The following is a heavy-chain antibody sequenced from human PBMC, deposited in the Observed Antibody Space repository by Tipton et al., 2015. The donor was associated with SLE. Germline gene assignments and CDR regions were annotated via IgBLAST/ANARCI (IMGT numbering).Heavy chain of an antibody. CDR1: GFTFSSYS. V-gene: IGHV3-48*01. CDR3: ARDLTSSSWYREIDC. J-gene: IGHJ4*02. D-gene: IGHD6-13*01. CDR2: ISSSSSTI. Sequence: SLRLSCAASGFTFSSYSMNWVRQAPGKGLEWVSYISSSSSTIYYADSVKGRFTISRDNAKNSLYLQMNSLRAEDTAVYYCARDLTSSSWYREIDCWGQGTLVTVSS.